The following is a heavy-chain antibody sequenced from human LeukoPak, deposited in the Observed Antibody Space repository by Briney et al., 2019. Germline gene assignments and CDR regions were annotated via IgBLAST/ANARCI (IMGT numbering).Heavy chain of an antibody. D-gene: IGHD3-10*02. Sequence: AGGSLRLSCAASGFTFSSYAMHWVRQAPGKGLEYVSAISSNGGSTYYANSVKSRFTISRDNSKNTLFLQMNSLRTDDTAVYYCGREQSAYVHAFDPWGQGTLVTVSS. CDR1: GFTFSSYA. CDR2: ISSNGGST. V-gene: IGHV3-64*01. CDR3: GREQSAYVHAFDP. J-gene: IGHJ5*02.